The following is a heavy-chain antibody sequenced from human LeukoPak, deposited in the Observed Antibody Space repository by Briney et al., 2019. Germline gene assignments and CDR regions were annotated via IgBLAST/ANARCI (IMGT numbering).Heavy chain of an antibody. CDR2: IIPILDIA. J-gene: IGHJ5*02. D-gene: IGHD5-18*01. V-gene: IGHV1-69*02. Sequence: SVKVSCKVSGGTFSSYTISWVRQAPGQGLEWMGRIIPILDIANYAQKFQGRVTITADKSTSTAYMELSSLRSEDTAMYYCARSDGYGYNWFDPWGQGTLVTVSS. CDR1: GGTFSSYT. CDR3: ARSDGYGYNWFDP.